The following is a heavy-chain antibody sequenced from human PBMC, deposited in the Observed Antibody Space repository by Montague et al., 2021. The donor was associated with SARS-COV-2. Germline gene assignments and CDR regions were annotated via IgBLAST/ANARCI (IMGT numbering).Heavy chain of an antibody. CDR3: ARDPRYDSSGYYLGSAFDI. V-gene: IGHV4-31*11. J-gene: IGHJ3*02. CDR2: IYYSGST. CDR1: GGSFSGHY. D-gene: IGHD3-22*01. Sequence: TLSLTCAVYGGSFSGHYWSWIRQHPGKGLEWIGYIYYSGSTYYNPSLKSRVTISVDTSKNQFSLKLSSVTAADTAVYYCARDPRYDSSGYYLGSAFDIWGQGTMVTVSS.